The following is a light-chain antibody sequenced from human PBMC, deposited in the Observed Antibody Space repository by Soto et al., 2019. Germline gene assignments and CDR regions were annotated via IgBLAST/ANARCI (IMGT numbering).Light chain of an antibody. CDR3: QQRNDWPLT. CDR2: DAS. J-gene: IGKJ4*01. V-gene: IGKV3-11*01. Sequence: EIVLTQSPATLSLSPGERATLSCWASQSVGRSLAWYQQKPGQAPRLLINDASNRATGIPARFGGSGSGTDFTLTINSLEPEDFAFYYCQQRNDWPLTFGGGTKVEIK. CDR1: QSVGRS.